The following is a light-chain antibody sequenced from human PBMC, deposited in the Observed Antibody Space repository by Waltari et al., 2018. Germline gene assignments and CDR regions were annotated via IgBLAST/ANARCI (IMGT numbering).Light chain of an antibody. J-gene: IGLJ1*01. CDR3: CSYAGRGTYV. CDR2: EVI. CDR1: TTYFGNYDL. V-gene: IGLV2-23*02. Sequence: QSALTPPASVSGTPGQSITISCTGTTTYFGNYDLVPWYQHHPGKAPKLLICEVIKRPSGVSSRFSGSKSGSTASLIISGLQPDDEADYYCCSYAGRGTYVFGSGTKVTVL.